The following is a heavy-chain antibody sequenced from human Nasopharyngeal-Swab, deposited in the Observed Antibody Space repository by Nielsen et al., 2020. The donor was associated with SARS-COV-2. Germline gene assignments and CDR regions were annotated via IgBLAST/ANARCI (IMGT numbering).Heavy chain of an antibody. D-gene: IGHD4-17*01. CDR2: ISTSSTNL. J-gene: IGHJ4*02. V-gene: IGHV3-21*01. Sequence: WIRQPPGKGLEWASSISTSSTNLYYADSVKGRFTISRDNARNSLYLQMNSLRVEDTAVYYCARGPAGSYGDFDYWGQGILVTVSS. CDR3: ARGPAGSYGDFDY.